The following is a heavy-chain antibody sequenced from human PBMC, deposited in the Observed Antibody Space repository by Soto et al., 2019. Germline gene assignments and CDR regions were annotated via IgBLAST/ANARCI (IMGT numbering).Heavy chain of an antibody. CDR1: GGSVSSGSYY. J-gene: IGHJ6*02. Sequence: QVQLQESGPGLVKPSETLSLTCTVSGGSVSSGSYYWSWIRQPPGKGLEWIGYIYYSGSTNYNPYLKSRVTISVDTSKNQFSLKLSSVTAADTAVYYCARASGSIVGVVYYYYGMDVWGQGTTVTVSS. CDR2: IYYSGST. D-gene: IGHD3-3*01. CDR3: ARASGSIVGVVYYYYGMDV. V-gene: IGHV4-61*01.